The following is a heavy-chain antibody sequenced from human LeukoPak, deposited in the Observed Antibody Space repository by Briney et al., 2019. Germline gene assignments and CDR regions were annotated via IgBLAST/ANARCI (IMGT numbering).Heavy chain of an antibody. D-gene: IGHD5-18*01. V-gene: IGHV1-69*04. CDR2: IIPILGIA. CDR1: GGTFSSYA. J-gene: IGHJ6*02. Sequence: SVKVSCKASGGTFSSYAISWVRQAPGQGLEWMGRIIPILGIANYAQKFQGRVTITADKSTSTAYMELSSLRSEDTAVYYCAGVLTAMVDYYYYGMDVWGQGTTVTVSS. CDR3: AGVLTAMVDYYYYGMDV.